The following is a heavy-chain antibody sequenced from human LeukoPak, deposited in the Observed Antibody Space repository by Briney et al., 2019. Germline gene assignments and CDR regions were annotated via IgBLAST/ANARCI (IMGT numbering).Heavy chain of an antibody. CDR3: AGRRIAAAGAGVDY. Sequence: ASVKVSCKASGYTFTGYYMHWVRQAPGQGRDGMGWINPNSGGTNYAQKFQGRVTMTRDTSLSTAYMELSRLRCDDTAVYYCAGRRIAAAGAGVDYWGQGTLVTVSS. CDR2: INPNSGGT. J-gene: IGHJ4*02. CDR1: GYTFTGYY. V-gene: IGHV1-2*02. D-gene: IGHD6-13*01.